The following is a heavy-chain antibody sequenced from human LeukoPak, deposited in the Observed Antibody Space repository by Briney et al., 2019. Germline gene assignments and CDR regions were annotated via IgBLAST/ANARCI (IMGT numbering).Heavy chain of an antibody. Sequence: ASVKLSCTASGYTFTSYDINWVRQATGQGLEWMGWMNPNSGNTGYAQKFQGRVTITRNTSISTAYMELSSLRSEDTAVYYCAIKESLSDAFDIWGQGTMVTVSS. CDR2: MNPNSGNT. D-gene: IGHD2/OR15-2a*01. CDR3: AIKESLSDAFDI. V-gene: IGHV1-8*03. J-gene: IGHJ3*02. CDR1: GYTFTSYD.